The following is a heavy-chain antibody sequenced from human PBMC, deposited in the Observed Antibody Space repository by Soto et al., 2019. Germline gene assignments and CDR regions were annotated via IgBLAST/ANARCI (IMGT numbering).Heavy chain of an antibody. CDR3: ARGSPADFDY. CDR2: IFYSGST. CDR1: GGSISSSSHY. Sequence: SETLSLTCTVSGGSISSSSHYWGWIRQPPGKGLEWIGSIFYSGSTYYNPSLKSRVTISVDTSKNQFSLKLSSVTAADTAVYYCARGSPADFDYWGQGTLVTVSS. V-gene: IGHV4-39*07. J-gene: IGHJ4*02.